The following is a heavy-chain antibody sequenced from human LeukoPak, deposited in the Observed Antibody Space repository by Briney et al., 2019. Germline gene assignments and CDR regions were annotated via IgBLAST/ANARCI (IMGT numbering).Heavy chain of an antibody. J-gene: IGHJ4*02. V-gene: IGHV4-39*01. D-gene: IGHD2-2*02. CDR3: ARLGYCSSTSCYSQGVFDY. Sequence: SETLSLTCTVSGGSISSSSYYWGWIRQPPGKGLEWIGSIYYSGSIYYNPSLKSRVTISVDTSKNQFSLKLSSVTAADTAVYYCARLGYCSSTSCYSQGVFDYWGQGTLVTVSS. CDR1: GGSISSSSYY. CDR2: IYYSGSI.